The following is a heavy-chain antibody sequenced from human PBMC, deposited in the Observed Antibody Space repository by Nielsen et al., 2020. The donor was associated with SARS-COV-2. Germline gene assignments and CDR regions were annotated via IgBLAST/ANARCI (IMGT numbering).Heavy chain of an antibody. D-gene: IGHD6-19*01. CDR2: ISWNSGSI. Sequence: GGSLRLSCAASGFTFDDYAMHWVRQAPGKGLEWVSGISWNSGSIGYADSVKGRFTISRDNAKNSLYLQMNSLRAEDTAVYYCAKEPQWPDQYFDYWGQGTLVTVSS. J-gene: IGHJ4*02. CDR3: AKEPQWPDQYFDY. CDR1: GFTFDDYA. V-gene: IGHV3-9*01.